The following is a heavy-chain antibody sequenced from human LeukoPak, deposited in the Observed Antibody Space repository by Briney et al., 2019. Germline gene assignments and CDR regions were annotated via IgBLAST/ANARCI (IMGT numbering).Heavy chain of an antibody. CDR2: ISSSGSTI. V-gene: IGHV3-11*01. J-gene: IGHJ4*02. CDR1: GFTFSDYH. Sequence: GGSLRLSCAASGFTFSDYHMSWIRQAPGKGLEWVSYISSSGSTIYYADSVKGRFTISRDNAKNSLYLQMNSLRAEDTAVYYCARNYGSGSYSDFDYWGQGTLVTVSS. CDR3: ARNYGSGSYSDFDY. D-gene: IGHD3-10*01.